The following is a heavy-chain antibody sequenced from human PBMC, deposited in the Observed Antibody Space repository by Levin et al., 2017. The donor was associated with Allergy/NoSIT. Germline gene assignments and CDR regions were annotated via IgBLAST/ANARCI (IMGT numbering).Heavy chain of an antibody. D-gene: IGHD3-3*01. CDR3: ARETYYDLMTKTDFDI. Sequence: GGSLRLSCTASGFTFSSFGMTWVRQAPGKGLEWVSYITSSGSAISYADSVKGRFTISRDNAKSSLYLQMNSLRDEDTAVYYCARETYYDLMTKTDFDIWGQGTRVTVS. CDR2: ITSSGSAI. CDR1: GFTFSSFG. J-gene: IGHJ3*02. V-gene: IGHV3-48*02.